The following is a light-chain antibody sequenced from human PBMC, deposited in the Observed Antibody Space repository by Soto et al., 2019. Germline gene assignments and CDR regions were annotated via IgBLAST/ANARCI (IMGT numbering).Light chain of an antibody. V-gene: IGKV1-5*01. J-gene: IGKJ2*01. CDR1: QSISTW. CDR2: DAS. CDR3: QQYGNYYT. Sequence: DIQMTQSPSTLSAYVGDRVTITCRASQSISTWLAWYQQKPGKAPKLLIYDASSLESGVPSRFSGSGSGTEFTLTFTSLQPDDFATYYCQQYGNYYTFGQGTNLEIK.